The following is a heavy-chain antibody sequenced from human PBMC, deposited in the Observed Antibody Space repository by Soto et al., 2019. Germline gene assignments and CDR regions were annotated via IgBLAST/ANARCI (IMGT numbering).Heavy chain of an antibody. CDR2: IDPSDSYT. V-gene: IGHV5-10-1*01. Sequence: EEKTPGESLKISCKGSGYSFTSYWISWVRQMPGKGLEWMGRIDPSDSYTNYSPSFQGHVTISADKSNNIAYLQWSSLKASDTAIYYCASGDLRRSYYYYYGMDVWGQGTTVTVSS. D-gene: IGHD2-21*01. CDR3: ASGDLRRSYYYYYGMDV. CDR1: GYSFTSYW. J-gene: IGHJ6*02.